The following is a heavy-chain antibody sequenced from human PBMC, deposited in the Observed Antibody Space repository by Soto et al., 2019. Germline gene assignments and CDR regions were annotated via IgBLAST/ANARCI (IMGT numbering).Heavy chain of an antibody. Sequence: SETLSLTCNVSGGSISDFYWSWIRQSPGKRLEWIGYLYYTGSTNYNPALKSRVTISLDTSKNQFSLKVRSVTAADTAVYYCARGGGYDFRSSQAPPIDVWGXGTTVTVSS. J-gene: IGHJ6*02. CDR1: GGSISDFY. CDR2: LYYTGST. D-gene: IGHD3-3*01. CDR3: ARGGGYDFRSSQAPPIDV. V-gene: IGHV4-59*01.